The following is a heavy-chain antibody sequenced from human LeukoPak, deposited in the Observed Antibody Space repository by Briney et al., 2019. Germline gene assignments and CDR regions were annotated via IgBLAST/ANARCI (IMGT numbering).Heavy chain of an antibody. CDR2: ISGSGGST. CDR3: AKLVGLRLYYYDSSGYYSY. J-gene: IGHJ4*02. CDR1: GFTFDDYA. D-gene: IGHD3-22*01. V-gene: IGHV3-23*01. Sequence: GGSLRLSCAASGFTFDDYAMHWVRQAPGKGLEWVSAISGSGGSTYYADSVKGRFTISRDNSKNTLYLQMNSLRAEDTAVYYCAKLVGLRLYYYDSSGYYSYWGQGTLVTVSS.